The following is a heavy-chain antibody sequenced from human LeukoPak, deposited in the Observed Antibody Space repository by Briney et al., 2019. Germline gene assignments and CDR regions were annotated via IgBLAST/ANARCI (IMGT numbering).Heavy chain of an antibody. D-gene: IGHD2-2*01. CDR2: VSCGGGTT. V-gene: IGHV3-23*01. Sequence: ETLSLTCAVYGGSFSGYYWSWIRQPPGKGLEWVSTVSCGGGTTYYADSVKGRFTISRDNSKNTLFRQMNSLRAEDTAIYYCAKDMGYCSSATCYGLDYWGQGTLVTVSS. CDR3: AKDMGYCSSATCYGLDY. J-gene: IGHJ4*02. CDR1: GGSFSGYY.